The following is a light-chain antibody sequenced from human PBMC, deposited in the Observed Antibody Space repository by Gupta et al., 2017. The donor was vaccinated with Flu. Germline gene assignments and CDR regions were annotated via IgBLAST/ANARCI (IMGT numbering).Light chain of an antibody. CDR1: SSDVGRYNR. Sequence: GQSVTISCTGTSSDVGRYNRVSWYQQSPGTVPKLMIYEVTNRPSGVPDRFSGSKSGNTDSLTISGLQAEDEADDYCTSYTSSSTEVFGTGTKVTVL. J-gene: IGLJ1*01. CDR2: EVT. CDR3: TSYTSSSTEV. V-gene: IGLV2-18*02.